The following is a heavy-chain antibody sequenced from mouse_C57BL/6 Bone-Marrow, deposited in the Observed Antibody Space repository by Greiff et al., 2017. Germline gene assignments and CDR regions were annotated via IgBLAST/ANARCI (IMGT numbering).Heavy chain of an antibody. CDR1: GYAFTNYL. CDR3: ARDDGYPYYFDY. V-gene: IGHV1-54*01. CDR2: INPGSGGT. J-gene: IGHJ2*01. D-gene: IGHD2-3*01. Sequence: VQLQESGAELVRPGTSVKVSCKASGYAFTNYLIEWVKQRPGQGLEWIGVINPGSGGTNYNEKVKGKATLTADKSSSTAYMQLSSLTSEDSAVYFCARDDGYPYYFDYWGQGTTLTVSS.